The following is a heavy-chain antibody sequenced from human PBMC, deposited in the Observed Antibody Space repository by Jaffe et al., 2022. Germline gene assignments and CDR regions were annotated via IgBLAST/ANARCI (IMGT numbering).Heavy chain of an antibody. Sequence: EVQLLESGGGLVQPGGSLRLSCAASGFTFSSYAMSWVRQAPGKGLEWVSAISGSGGSTYYADSVKGRFTISRDNSKNTLYLQMNSLRAEDTAVYYCAKDPVLGYCSGGSCYNHDYWGQGTLVTVSS. CDR2: ISGSGGST. J-gene: IGHJ4*02. V-gene: IGHV3-23*01. D-gene: IGHD2-15*01. CDR3: AKDPVLGYCSGGSCYNHDY. CDR1: GFTFSSYA.